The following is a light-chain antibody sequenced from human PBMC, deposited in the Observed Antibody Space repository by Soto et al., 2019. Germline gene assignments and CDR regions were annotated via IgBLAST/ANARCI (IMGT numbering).Light chain of an antibody. Sequence: DIHMTQSPSSLSASVGDRVTITCQASQDIRKYLNWYQQKAGRAPKLLIYGASNLETGVPSRFSGSGYGTDFTFTISSLQPEDIATYYCQHYDNLPPFTFGPGTKVAIK. CDR2: GAS. V-gene: IGKV1-33*01. CDR3: QHYDNLPPFT. J-gene: IGKJ3*01. CDR1: QDIRKY.